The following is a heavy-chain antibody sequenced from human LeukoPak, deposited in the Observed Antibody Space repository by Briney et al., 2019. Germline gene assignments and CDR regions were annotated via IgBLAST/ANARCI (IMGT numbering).Heavy chain of an antibody. J-gene: IGHJ4*02. D-gene: IGHD4-11*01. V-gene: IGHV1-2*02. CDR2: ISPNSGGT. CDR3: ARVRTVTTLGVGY. Sequence: GASVEVSCKASGYTFTGYYMHWVRQAPGQGLEWMGWISPNSGGTNYAQKFQGRVTMTRDTSIGTAYMELSRLRSDDTAVYYCARVRTVTTLGVGYWGQGTLVTVSS. CDR1: GYTFTGYY.